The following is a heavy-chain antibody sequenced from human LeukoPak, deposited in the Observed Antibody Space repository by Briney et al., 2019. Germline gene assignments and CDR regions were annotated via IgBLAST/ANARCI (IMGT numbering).Heavy chain of an antibody. Sequence: ASVKVSCKASGYTFTDYYMHWVRQAPGQGLEWMGWINPNSGGTNYAQKFQGRVTMTRDTSISTAYMELSRLRSDDTAVYYCAGRLGYSYGPARGYYMDVWGKGTTVTVSS. CDR1: GYTFTDYY. CDR2: INPNSGGT. J-gene: IGHJ6*03. V-gene: IGHV1-2*02. CDR3: AGRLGYSYGPARGYYMDV. D-gene: IGHD5-18*01.